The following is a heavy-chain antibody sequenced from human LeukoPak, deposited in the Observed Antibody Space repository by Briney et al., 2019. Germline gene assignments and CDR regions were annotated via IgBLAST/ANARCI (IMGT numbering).Heavy chain of an antibody. J-gene: IGHJ5*02. CDR2: IYPRDSEI. CDR1: GYSFSTYR. V-gene: IGHV5-51*01. D-gene: IGHD6-13*01. CDR3: ARPAYSSSLSSHFDP. Sequence: GESLEISCEGSGYSFSTYRIAWVRKMPGKGLEWMGSIYPRDSEIRYSPSFQGQVTISADNSISTAYLQWSSLKASDTAMYYCARPAYSSSLSSHFDPWGQGTLVTVSS.